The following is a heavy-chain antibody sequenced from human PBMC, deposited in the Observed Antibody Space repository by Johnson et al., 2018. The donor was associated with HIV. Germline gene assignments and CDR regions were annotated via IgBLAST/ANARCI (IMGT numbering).Heavy chain of an antibody. CDR3: ARGQWLVPFTFDL. J-gene: IGHJ3*01. CDR1: GFTVSSNY. V-gene: IGHV3-66*01. CDR2: IYSGGTT. D-gene: IGHD6-19*01. Sequence: VQLVESGGGLVKPGGSLRLSCAASGFTVSSNYMSWVRQAPGKGLEWVSIIYSGGTTYYADSVKGRLTISRDNAKNSLYLQMKNLRAEDTALYYCARGQWLVPFTFDLWGPWTMVTVSS.